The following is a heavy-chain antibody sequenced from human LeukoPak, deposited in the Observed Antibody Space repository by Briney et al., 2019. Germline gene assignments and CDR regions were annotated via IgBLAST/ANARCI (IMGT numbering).Heavy chain of an antibody. Sequence: TSVKVSCKASGFTFTSSAVQWVRQARGQRLEWIGWIVVGSGNTNYAQNFQGRVTITRDMSTNTAYMDLSSLRSEDTAVYYCARGGFDSRWACDIWGQGTMVTVSS. CDR1: GFTFTSSA. J-gene: IGHJ3*02. CDR2: IVVGSGNT. V-gene: IGHV1-58*01. CDR3: ARGGFDSRWACDI. D-gene: IGHD3-9*01.